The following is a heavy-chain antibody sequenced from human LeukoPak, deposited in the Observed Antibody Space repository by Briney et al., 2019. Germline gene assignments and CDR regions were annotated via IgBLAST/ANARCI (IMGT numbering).Heavy chain of an antibody. CDR3: ARAGHTNYYGSGSYSDDAFDI. CDR2: INPNSGGT. Sequence: GASVKVSCKASGYSFTSHYMHWVRQAPGQGLEWMGWINPNSGGTNYAQKFQGRVTMTRDTSISTAYMELSRLRSDDTAVYYCARAGHTNYYGSGSYSDDAFDIWGQGTMVTVSS. J-gene: IGHJ3*02. CDR1: GYSFTSHY. V-gene: IGHV1-2*02. D-gene: IGHD3-10*01.